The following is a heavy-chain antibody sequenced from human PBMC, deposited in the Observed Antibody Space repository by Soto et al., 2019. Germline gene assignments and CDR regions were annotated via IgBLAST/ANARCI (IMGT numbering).Heavy chain of an antibody. CDR2: INSDGSIT. D-gene: IGHD1-26*01. CDR3: ARVATGSYSWSES. J-gene: IGHJ5*02. V-gene: IGHV3-74*03. CDR1: GFTFSTYW. Sequence: EVQLEESGGDLVQPGVSLRLSCAASGFTFSTYWMHWVRQAPGKGLVWVSRINSDGSITTYADSVKGRFTISRDNSKNTLYLQMNSLRAEDTAVYYCARVATGSYSWSESWGQGTLVTVSS.